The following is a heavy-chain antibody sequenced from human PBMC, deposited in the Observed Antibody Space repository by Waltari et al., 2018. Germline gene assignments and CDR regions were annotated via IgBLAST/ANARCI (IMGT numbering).Heavy chain of an antibody. V-gene: IGHV3-21*01. Sequence: EVQLVESGGGLVKPGGSLRLSCAASGFNFSSYSMHWVRQAPGKGLEGVASISSNGSYTHYADSVKGRFTISRDNAKNSLYLQMNSLRAEDTAVYYCARGGWGFYLDDWGQGTLVTFSS. CDR3: ARGGWGFYLDD. CDR1: GFNFSSYS. J-gene: IGHJ4*02. D-gene: IGHD7-27*01. CDR2: ISSNGSYT.